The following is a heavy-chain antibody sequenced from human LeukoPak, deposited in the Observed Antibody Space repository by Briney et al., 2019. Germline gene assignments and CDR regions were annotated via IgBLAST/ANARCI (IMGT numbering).Heavy chain of an antibody. CDR3: ARDKEYCGGDCSYWYFDL. Sequence: SETLSLTCTVSRGSISSYYWSWIRQPAGRGLEWIGRIYSSGNTNYNPSLKSRVTMSVDTSMNQFSLKLSSVTAADTAVYYCARDKEYCGGDCSYWYFDLWGRGTVVTVSS. J-gene: IGHJ2*01. D-gene: IGHD2-21*02. CDR1: RGSISSYY. CDR2: IYSSGNT. V-gene: IGHV4-4*07.